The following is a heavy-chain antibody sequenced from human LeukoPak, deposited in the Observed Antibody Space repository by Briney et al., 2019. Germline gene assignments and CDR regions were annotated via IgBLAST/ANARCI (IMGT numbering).Heavy chain of an antibody. D-gene: IGHD4-17*01. CDR3: ARDNGAGGDS. V-gene: IGHV3-21*01. CDR1: GFTFSSYS. J-gene: IGHJ4*02. Sequence: PGGSLRLSCAASGFTFSSYSMNWVRQAPGKGLEWVSSISSSRNYIYYADSVKGRFTISRDNAKNSLYLQLNGLRAEDTAVYYCARDNGAGGDSWGQGTLVTVSS. CDR2: ISSSRNYI.